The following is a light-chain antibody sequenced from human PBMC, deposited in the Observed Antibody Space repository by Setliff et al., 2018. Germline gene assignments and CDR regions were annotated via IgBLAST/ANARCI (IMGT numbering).Light chain of an antibody. J-gene: IGLJ2*01. CDR1: SSDVGGYNY. CDR2: EVS. Sequence: QSVLTQPPSASGSPGQSVTISCTGISSDVGGYNYVSWYQQHPGKAPKLMIYEVSKRPSGVPDRFSGSKSGNTASLTVSGLQAEDEADYYCSSYAGIHTLIFGGGTKVTVL. CDR3: SSYAGIHTLI. V-gene: IGLV2-8*01.